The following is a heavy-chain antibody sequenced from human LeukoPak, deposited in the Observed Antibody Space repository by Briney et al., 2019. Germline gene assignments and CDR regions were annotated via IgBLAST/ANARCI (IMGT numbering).Heavy chain of an antibody. CDR3: ARSLTKVRGYDY. CDR1: GFTFSSYA. CDR2: ISGSGGST. Sequence: PGGSLRLSCAASGFTFSSYAMSWVRQAPGKGLEWVSAISGSGGSTYYADSVKGRFTISRDNSKNTVYLQMNSLRIEDTAVYYCARSLTKVRGYDYWGQGTLVTVSS. J-gene: IGHJ4*02. D-gene: IGHD3-10*01. V-gene: IGHV3-23*01.